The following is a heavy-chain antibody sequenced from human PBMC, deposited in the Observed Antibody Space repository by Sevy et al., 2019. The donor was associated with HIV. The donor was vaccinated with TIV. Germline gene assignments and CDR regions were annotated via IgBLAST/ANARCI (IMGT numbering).Heavy chain of an antibody. CDR2: ISYDGSNK. J-gene: IGHJ3*02. CDR1: GFTFSSYA. V-gene: IGHV3-30-3*01. Sequence: GGSLRLSCAASGFTFSSYAMHWVRQAPGKGLEWVAVISYDGSNKYYADSVKGRFTISRDNSKNTLYLQRNSLRAEDTAVYYCARSITIFGVVIPTGAFDIWGQGTMVTVSS. D-gene: IGHD3-3*01. CDR3: ARSITIFGVVIPTGAFDI.